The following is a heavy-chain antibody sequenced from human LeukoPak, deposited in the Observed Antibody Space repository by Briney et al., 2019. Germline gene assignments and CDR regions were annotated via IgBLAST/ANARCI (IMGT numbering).Heavy chain of an antibody. CDR1: GFTFSSYA. CDR3: AKDGVAAAGTGPNYYYGMDV. V-gene: IGHV3-23*01. J-gene: IGHJ6*02. D-gene: IGHD6-13*01. CDR2: ISGSGGST. Sequence: PGGSLRLSCAASGFTFSSYAMSWVRQAPGKGLEWVSAISGSGGSTYYADSVKGRFTISRDNSKNTLYLQLNSLRAEDTAVYYCAKDGVAAAGTGPNYYYGMDVWGQGTTVTVSS.